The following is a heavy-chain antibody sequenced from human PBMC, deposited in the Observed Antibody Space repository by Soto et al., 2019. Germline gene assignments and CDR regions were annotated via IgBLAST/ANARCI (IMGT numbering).Heavy chain of an antibody. CDR2: INHSGST. D-gene: IGHD3-3*01. Sequence: PSETLSLTCAVYGGSFSGYYWSWIRQPPGKGLEWIGEINHSGSTNYNPSLKSRVTISVDTSKNQFSLKLSSVTAADTAVYYCARRRDSYDFWSGYYTDYWGQGTLVTVSS. V-gene: IGHV4-34*01. CDR3: ARRRDSYDFWSGYYTDY. CDR1: GGSFSGYY. J-gene: IGHJ4*02.